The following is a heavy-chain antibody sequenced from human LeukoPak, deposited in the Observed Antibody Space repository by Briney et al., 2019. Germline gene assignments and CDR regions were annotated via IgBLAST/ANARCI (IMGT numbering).Heavy chain of an antibody. D-gene: IGHD3-9*01. V-gene: IGHV3-21*01. CDR2: MDSLRIYI. Sequence: GGSLRLSCDPCGLTFCSHSSKGVGQAPGKGREWVSAMDSLRIYIYYAESGKCRLSISRDNAKNSMYLQMNSLRAEDTAVYYCIVEGLIIDILTGYGTADGGDYWGQGTLVTVSS. J-gene: IGHJ4*02. CDR3: IVEGLIIDILTGYGTADGGDY. CDR1: GLTFCSHS.